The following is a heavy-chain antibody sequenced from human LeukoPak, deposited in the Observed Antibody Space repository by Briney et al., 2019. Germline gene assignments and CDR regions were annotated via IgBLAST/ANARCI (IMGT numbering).Heavy chain of an antibody. Sequence: PGGSLRLSCAASGFTFDDHAMHWVRQAPGKGLEWVSGISWNSDSIGYTDSVKGRFTISRDNAKNSLYLQMNSLRAEDTALYYCARDRWSKSLSFSYKDYWGQGALVTVSS. CDR2: ISWNSDSI. CDR1: GFTFDDHA. CDR3: ARDRWSKSLSFSYKDY. J-gene: IGHJ4*02. V-gene: IGHV3-9*01. D-gene: IGHD5-24*01.